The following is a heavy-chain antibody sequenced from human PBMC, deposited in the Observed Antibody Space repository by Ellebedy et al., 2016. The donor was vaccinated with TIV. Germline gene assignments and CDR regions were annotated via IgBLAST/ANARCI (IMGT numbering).Heavy chain of an antibody. J-gene: IGHJ4*02. CDR1: GFTFSTHA. CDR2: ISADGNSA. V-gene: IGHV3-64*03. CDR3: VKGVRDFWSGVTIDY. D-gene: IGHD3-3*01. Sequence: GESLKISCLGSGFTFSTHAMHWVRQASGKGLEYLSGISADGNSAYHADSVRGRFIISRDNSKHTVYLQMNSLRVEDTGVYYCVKGVRDFWSGVTIDYWGQGALVTVSS.